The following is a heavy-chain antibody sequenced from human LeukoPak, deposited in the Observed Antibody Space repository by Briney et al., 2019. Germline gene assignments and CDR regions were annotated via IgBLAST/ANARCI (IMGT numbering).Heavy chain of an antibody. CDR3: ARGSYTGFDLYFDY. CDR1: GFTFSSYA. D-gene: IGHD5-12*01. V-gene: IGHV3-48*04. CDR2: ISSNSRTI. Sequence: TGGSLRLSCAASGFTFSSYAMSWVRQAPGKGLEWVSYISSNSRTIYYADSVKGRFTISRDNTRNSVFLQLNSLRVEDTGFYYCARGSYTGFDLYFDYWGQGTLVTVSS. J-gene: IGHJ4*02.